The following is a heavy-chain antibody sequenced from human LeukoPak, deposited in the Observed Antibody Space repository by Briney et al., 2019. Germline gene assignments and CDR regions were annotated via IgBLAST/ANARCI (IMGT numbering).Heavy chain of an antibody. Sequence: GASVKVSYKASGYTFTSYYMHWVRQAPGQGLEWMGIINPSGGSTSYAQKFQGRVTMTRDTSTSTVYTELSSLRSEDTAVYYCARDQWGLGLVPAAHNWFDPWGQGTLVTVSS. CDR2: INPSGGST. J-gene: IGHJ5*02. CDR3: ARDQWGLGLVPAAHNWFDP. D-gene: IGHD2-2*01. CDR1: GYTFTSYY. V-gene: IGHV1-46*01.